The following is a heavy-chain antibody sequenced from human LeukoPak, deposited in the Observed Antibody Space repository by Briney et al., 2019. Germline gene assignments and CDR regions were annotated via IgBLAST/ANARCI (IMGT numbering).Heavy chain of an antibody. V-gene: IGHV3-74*01. Sequence: GGSLRLSCVASGFTFSSYEMNWVRQAPGKGLVWVSRINSDGINTSYADSVKGRFTISRDNAKNTLNLQMNCLRAEDTAVYYCARDLGQYYDTSDNWFDPWGQGTLVTVSS. CDR3: ARDLGQYYDTSDNWFDP. D-gene: IGHD3-22*01. J-gene: IGHJ5*02. CDR2: INSDGINT. CDR1: GFTFSSYE.